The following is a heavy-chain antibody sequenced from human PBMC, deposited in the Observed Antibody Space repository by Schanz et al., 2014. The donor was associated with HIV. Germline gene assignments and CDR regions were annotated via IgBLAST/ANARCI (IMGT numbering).Heavy chain of an antibody. Sequence: EVLLLDSGGGLIQPGGSLRLSCAASGFTFSSYAMSWVRQAPGKGLECVSVISGSGGTAYYVDSVKGRFTISRDNSKNTLYLQMNSLRVEDTAVYYCARDNRGDYYLDSWGQGTLVTVSS. CDR2: ISGSGGTA. J-gene: IGHJ1*01. D-gene: IGHD4-17*01. CDR3: ARDNRGDYYLDS. V-gene: IGHV3-23*01. CDR1: GFTFSSYA.